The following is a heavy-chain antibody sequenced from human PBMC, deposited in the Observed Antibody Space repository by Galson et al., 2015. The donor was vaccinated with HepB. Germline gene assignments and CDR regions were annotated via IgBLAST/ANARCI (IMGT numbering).Heavy chain of an antibody. J-gene: IGHJ6*02. D-gene: IGHD2-8*01. CDR3: SRMDPLDV. V-gene: IGHV3-15*01. CDR2: IKNKADGGTI. Sequence: SLRLSCAASGFTFSNAWMSWVRQAPGKGLEWVGRIKNKADGGTIHYAAPVKGRFTISRDDSENTLYLQMNSVKTEDTAVYYCSRMDPLDVWGQGATVTVSS. CDR1: GFTFSNAW.